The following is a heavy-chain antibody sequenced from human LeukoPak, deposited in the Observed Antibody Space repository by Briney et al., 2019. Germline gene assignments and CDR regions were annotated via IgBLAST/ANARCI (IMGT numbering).Heavy chain of an antibody. CDR1: GFTFSNAW. Sequence: PGGSLRLSCAASGFTFSNAWMSWVRQAPGKGLEWVGRIKSKTDGGTTDYAAPVEGRFTISRDDSKNTLYLQMNSLKTEDTAVYYCTTTVYNWNDSPFDYWGQGTLVTVSS. V-gene: IGHV3-15*01. CDR2: IKSKTDGGTT. CDR3: TTTVYNWNDSPFDY. D-gene: IGHD1-20*01. J-gene: IGHJ4*02.